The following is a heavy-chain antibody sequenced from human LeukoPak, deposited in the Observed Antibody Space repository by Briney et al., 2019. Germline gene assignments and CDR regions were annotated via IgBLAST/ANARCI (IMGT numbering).Heavy chain of an antibody. CDR2: MNPNSGNT. D-gene: IGHD3-22*01. J-gene: IGHJ4*02. CDR1: GYTFTSYD. V-gene: IGHV1-8*03. Sequence: ASVKVSCKASGYTFTSYDINWVRQATGQGLEWMGWMNPNSGNTGYAQKFQGRVTITRNTSISTAYMELSSLRSEDTAVYYCARAGTYYYDSSGYLDYWGQGTLVTVSS. CDR3: ARAGTYYYDSSGYLDY.